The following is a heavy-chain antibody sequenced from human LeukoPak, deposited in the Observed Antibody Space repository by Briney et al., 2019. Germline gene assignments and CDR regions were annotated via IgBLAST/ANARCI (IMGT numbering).Heavy chain of an antibody. D-gene: IGHD6-19*01. CDR3: ARDSRIAVADSYYYYGMDV. V-gene: IGHV3-48*03. CDR1: GFTFSSYE. CDR2: ISSSGSTI. Sequence: GGSLRLFCAASGFTFSSYEMNWVRQAPGKGLEWVSYISSSGSTIYYADSVKGRFTISRDNAKNSLYLQMNSLRAEDTAVYYCARDSRIAVADSYYYYGMDVWGQGTTVTVSS. J-gene: IGHJ6*02.